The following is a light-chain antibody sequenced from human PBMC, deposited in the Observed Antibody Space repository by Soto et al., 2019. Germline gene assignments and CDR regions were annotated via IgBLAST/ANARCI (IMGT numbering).Light chain of an antibody. Sequence: QSALTQPASVSGSPGQSITISCTGTSSDVGGYNYVSWYQQHPGKAPKLMIYDVSNRPSGASNRFSGSKSGNTASLTISGHQAEDEAYYYCSSYTSSSNLVFGGGTKLTVL. CDR1: SSDVGGYNY. CDR3: SSYTSSSNLV. CDR2: DVS. V-gene: IGLV2-14*01. J-gene: IGLJ2*01.